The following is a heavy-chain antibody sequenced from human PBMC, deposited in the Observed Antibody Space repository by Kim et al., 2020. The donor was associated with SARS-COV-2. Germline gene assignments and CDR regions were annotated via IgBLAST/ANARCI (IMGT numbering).Heavy chain of an antibody. J-gene: IGHJ6*02. CDR3: ARALWFGELLRAGPYYYGMDV. Sequence: GGSLRLSCAASGFTFSSYSMNWVRQAPGKGLEWVSSISSSSSYIYYADSVKGRFTISRDNAKNSLYLQMNSLRAEDTAVYYCARALWFGELLRAGPYYYGMDVWGQGTTVTVSS. CDR1: GFTFSSYS. V-gene: IGHV3-21*01. CDR2: ISSSSSYI. D-gene: IGHD3-10*01.